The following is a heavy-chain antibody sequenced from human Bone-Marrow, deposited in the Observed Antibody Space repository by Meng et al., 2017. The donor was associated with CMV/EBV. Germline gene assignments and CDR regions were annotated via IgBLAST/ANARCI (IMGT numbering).Heavy chain of an antibody. D-gene: IGHD2-2*01. V-gene: IGHV1-8*01. CDR3: ARGRPVSTSCWSCHWFDP. CDR2: MNPNSGNT. J-gene: IGHJ5*02. Sequence: ASVKVSCKASGYTFTSYDINWVRQATGQGLEWMGWMNPNSGNTGYAQKFQGRVTMTRNTSISTAYMELSSLRSEDTAVYYCARGRPVSTSCWSCHWFDPWGQGTLVTVSS. CDR1: GYTFTSYD.